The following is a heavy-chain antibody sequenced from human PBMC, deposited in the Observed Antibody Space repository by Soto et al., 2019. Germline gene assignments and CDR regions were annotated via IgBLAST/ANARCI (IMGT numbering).Heavy chain of an antibody. J-gene: IGHJ4*02. D-gene: IGHD3-16*02. CDR3: ARGGDYIWGSYRYKVRDY. V-gene: IGHV1-8*01. CDR2: MNPNSGNT. CDR1: GYTFPSYD. Sequence: QVQLVQSGAEVKKPGSSVKVSCKASGYTFPSYDINWVRQATGQGLEWMVWMNPNSGNTGDAQKFQGRVTMTRITSISTAYMELSSLRSEDTAVYYCARGGDYIWGSYRYKVRDYWGQGTLVTVSS.